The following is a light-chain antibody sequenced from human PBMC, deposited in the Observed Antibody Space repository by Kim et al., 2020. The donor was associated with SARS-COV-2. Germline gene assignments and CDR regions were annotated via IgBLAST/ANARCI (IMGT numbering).Light chain of an antibody. V-gene: IGKV3-15*01. CDR3: QQYNNWPGT. CDR1: QSVTNN. Sequence: VSPGERATLSCRASQSVTNNLAWYQQNPGQAPRLLIYGASTRATGIPARFSGSGSGTEFTLTISSLQSADFAVYYCQQYNNWPGTFGQGTKVDIK. CDR2: GAS. J-gene: IGKJ1*01.